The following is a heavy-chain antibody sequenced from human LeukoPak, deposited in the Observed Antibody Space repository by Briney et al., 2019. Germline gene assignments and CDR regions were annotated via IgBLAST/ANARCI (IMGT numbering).Heavy chain of an antibody. J-gene: IGHJ4*02. CDR3: ATSGGYYQFDY. D-gene: IGHD1-26*01. Sequence: ETLSLTCAVYGGSFSGYYWSWVRQAPGKGLEWVSVIYSGGSTYYVDSVKGRFTISRDNSKNTLYLQMNSLRADDTAVYYCATSGGYYQFDYWGQGNPGHRLL. V-gene: IGHV3-53*01. CDR2: IYSGGST. CDR1: GGSFSGYY.